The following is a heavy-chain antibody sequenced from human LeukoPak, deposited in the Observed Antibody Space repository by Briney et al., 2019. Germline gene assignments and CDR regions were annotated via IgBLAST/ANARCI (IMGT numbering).Heavy chain of an antibody. V-gene: IGHV1-3*01. J-gene: IGHJ6*03. CDR1: GYTFTHYA. D-gene: IGHD5-24*01. CDR3: ARWLQYSYYYYMDV. CDR2: INAGNGNT. Sequence: GASVKVSCKASGYTFTHYAMHWVRQAPGQRLEWMGWINAGNGNTKYSQEFQGRVTITRDTSISTAYMELSKLRSDDTAVYYCARWLQYSYYYYMDVWGKGTTVTVSS.